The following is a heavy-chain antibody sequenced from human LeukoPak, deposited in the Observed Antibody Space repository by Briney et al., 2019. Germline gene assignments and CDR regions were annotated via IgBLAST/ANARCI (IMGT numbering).Heavy chain of an antibody. CDR2: IWYDGSNK. D-gene: IGHD3-22*01. CDR1: GFTFSSYG. CDR3: ARDHPRDSSGYYLSYYFDY. V-gene: IGHV3-33*01. J-gene: IGHJ4*02. Sequence: GRSLRLSCAASGFTFSSYGMHWVRQAPGKGLEWVAVIWYDGSNKYYADSVKGRFTISRDNSKNTLYLQMNSLRAEDTAVYYCARDHPRDSSGYYLSYYFDYWGQGTLVTVSS.